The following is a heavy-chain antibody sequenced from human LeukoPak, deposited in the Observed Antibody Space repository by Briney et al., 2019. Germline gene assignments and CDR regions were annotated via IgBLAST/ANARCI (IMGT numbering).Heavy chain of an antibody. D-gene: IGHD6-13*01. CDR1: GGSFSGYY. Sequence: SETLSLTCAVYGGSFSGYYWSWIRQPPGKGLEWIGFVSDTETYYTPSLKSRVAMSVDTSKNLFALKLRSVTAADTAVYYCARGVIAAGGNDFDYWGQGTLVTVSS. CDR3: ARGVIAAGGNDFDY. CDR2: VSDTET. J-gene: IGHJ4*02. V-gene: IGHV4-34*01.